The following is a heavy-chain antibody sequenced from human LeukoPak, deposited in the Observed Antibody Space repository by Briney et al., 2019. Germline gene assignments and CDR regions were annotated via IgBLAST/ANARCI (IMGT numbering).Heavy chain of an antibody. D-gene: IGHD1-26*01. CDR1: GYTFTAYY. V-gene: IGHV1-2*02. J-gene: IGHJ4*02. CDR2: INPNSGGT. Sequence: GASVKVSCKASGYTFTAYYMHWVRQAPGQGLEWMGWINPNSGGTNYAQKFQGRVTMTRDTSISTAYMELSGLRSDDTAVYYCARDVGRLVIVGATGHFDYWGQGTLVTVSS. CDR3: ARDVGRLVIVGATGHFDY.